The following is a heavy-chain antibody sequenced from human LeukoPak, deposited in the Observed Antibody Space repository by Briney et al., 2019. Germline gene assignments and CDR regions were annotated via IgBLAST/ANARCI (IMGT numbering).Heavy chain of an antibody. Sequence: GGSLRLSCAASGFTFSSYAMSWVRQAPGKGLDWVSVISGSGGTTSYAESVKGRFTISRDNSKNTLYLQMNSLRAEDTAVYYCASPSGSYFPLDYWGQGTLVTVSS. V-gene: IGHV3-23*01. D-gene: IGHD1-26*01. CDR3: ASPSGSYFPLDY. CDR2: ISGSGGTT. CDR1: GFTFSSYA. J-gene: IGHJ4*02.